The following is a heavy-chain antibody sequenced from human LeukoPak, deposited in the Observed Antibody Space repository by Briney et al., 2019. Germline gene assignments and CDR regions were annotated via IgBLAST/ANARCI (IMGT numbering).Heavy chain of an antibody. CDR1: GYTFTGYY. V-gene: IGHV1-2*02. D-gene: IGHD6-19*01. J-gene: IGHJ4*02. CDR3: ARQVAYSSGWYLDY. CDR2: INPNSGGT. Sequence: ASVKVSCKASGYTFTGYYMHWVRQAPGQGLEGMGWINPNSGGTSYAQKFQGRVTMTRDTSTSTVYMELSSLRSEDPAVYYCARQVAYSSGWYLDYWGERALVT.